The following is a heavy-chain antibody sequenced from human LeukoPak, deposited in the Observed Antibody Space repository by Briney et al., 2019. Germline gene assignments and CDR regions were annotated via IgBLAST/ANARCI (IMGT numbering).Heavy chain of an antibody. V-gene: IGHV3-30-3*01. CDR3: ARSSRIVGYSPFDY. J-gene: IGHJ4*02. CDR1: GLTFSSYA. D-gene: IGHD1-26*01. CDR2: ISYDGSNK. Sequence: GRSLRLSCAASGLTFSSYAMRWVRHAPGKGLEWVAVISYDGSNKYYADSVKGRFTISRDNSKNTLYLQMNSLRAEDTAVYYCARSSRIVGYSPFDYWGQGTLVTVSS.